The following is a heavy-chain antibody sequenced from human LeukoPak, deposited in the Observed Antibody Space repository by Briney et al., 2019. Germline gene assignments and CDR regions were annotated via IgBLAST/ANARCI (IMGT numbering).Heavy chain of an antibody. V-gene: IGHV1-18*01. CDR3: ARAGYSGSYYSYFDY. D-gene: IGHD1-26*01. CDR1: GYTFTSYV. CDR2: ISAYNGNT. J-gene: IGHJ4*02. Sequence: ALVKVSCKASGYTFTSYVISWVRQAPGQGLEWMGWISAYNGNTNYAQKLQGRVTVTTDTSTSTAYMELRSLRSDDTAVYYCARAGYSGSYYSYFDYWGQGTLVTVSS.